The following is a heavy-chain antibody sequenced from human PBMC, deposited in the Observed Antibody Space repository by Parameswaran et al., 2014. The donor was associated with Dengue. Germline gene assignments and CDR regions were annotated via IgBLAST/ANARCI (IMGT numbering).Heavy chain of an antibody. D-gene: IGHD2-15*01. J-gene: IGHJ4*02. CDR2: ISAYNGNT. V-gene: IGHV1-18*01. CDR3: ARGLRIVVVPAAMGYCSGGSCYSFPGY. Sequence: SWVRQAPGQGLEWMGWISAYNGNTNYAQKLQGRVTMTTDTSTSTAYMELRSLRSDDTAVYYCARGLRIVVVPAAMGYCSGGSCYSFPGYWGQGTLVTVSS.